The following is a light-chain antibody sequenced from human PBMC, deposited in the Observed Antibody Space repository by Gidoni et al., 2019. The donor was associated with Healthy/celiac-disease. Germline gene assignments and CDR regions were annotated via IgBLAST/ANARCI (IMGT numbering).Light chain of an antibody. CDR3: QQSYSTPPGWT. CDR2: AAS. J-gene: IGKJ1*01. V-gene: IGKV1-39*01. Sequence: DIQMAQSPSSLSASVGDRVTLPCRESQCISSYLNWYQQKPGKSPKLPIYAASSLQSGVPSSFSRIGSGTDFTLITRSLHPEDFVTYYCQQSYSTPPGWTFGQGTKVEIK. CDR1: QCISSY.